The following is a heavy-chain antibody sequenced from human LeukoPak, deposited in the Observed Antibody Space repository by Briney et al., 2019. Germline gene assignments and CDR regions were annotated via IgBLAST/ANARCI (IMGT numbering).Heavy chain of an antibody. CDR3: ARVQPRYSYGLSYFDY. V-gene: IGHV1-69*01. Sequence: SVKVSCKASGGTFSSYAISWVRQAPGQGLEWMGGIIPIFGTANYAQKFQGRVTITADESTSTAYMELSSLRSEDTAVYYCARVQPRYSYGLSYFDYWGQGTLVTVSS. CDR1: GGTFSSYA. J-gene: IGHJ4*02. CDR2: IIPIFGTA. D-gene: IGHD5-18*01.